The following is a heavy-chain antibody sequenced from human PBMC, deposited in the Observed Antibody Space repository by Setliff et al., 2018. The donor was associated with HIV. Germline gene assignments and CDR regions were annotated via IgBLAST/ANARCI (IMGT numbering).Heavy chain of an antibody. CDR2: INPNSGGT. J-gene: IGHJ6*02. CDR3: ARVQGHYIGGNCYSDYYGMDV. Sequence: ASVKVSCKASGYTFTDYYMHWVRQAPGQGLEWMAWINPNSGGTHFAQKFQGWVTVTWDSSISTSYMELRRLRNNDTAVYFCARVQGHYIGGNCYSDYYGMDVWGQGTTVTVSS. V-gene: IGHV1-2*04. D-gene: IGHD2-15*01. CDR1: GYTFTDYY.